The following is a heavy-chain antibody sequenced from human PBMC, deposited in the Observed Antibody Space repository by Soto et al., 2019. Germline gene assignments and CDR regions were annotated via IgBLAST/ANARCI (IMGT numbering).Heavy chain of an antibody. J-gene: IGHJ6*03. CDR2: ISSTGGST. V-gene: IGHV3-23*01. Sequence: PGGSLRLSCAASGFTFSSYAMSWVRQAPGKGLEWVSAISSTGGSTFYADSVKGRFTISRDNSKNTLYLQMNSLRAEDTAVYYCAQGGYCSSTSCYHYYYYYMDVWGKGTTVTVSS. CDR1: GFTFSSYA. D-gene: IGHD2-2*01. CDR3: AQGGYCSSTSCYHYYYYYMDV.